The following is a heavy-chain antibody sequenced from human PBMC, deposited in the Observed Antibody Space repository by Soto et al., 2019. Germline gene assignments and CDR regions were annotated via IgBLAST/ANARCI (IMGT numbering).Heavy chain of an antibody. CDR1: GFTFSTYS. Sequence: EVQLVESGGGLVKPGGSVRLSCAASGFTFSTYSMNWVRQAPGKGLEWVSSIGSSTSDIYYADSVKGRFSISRDNAKRSLYSQRNSRRAEATAVDYCARDLYGDYASDYWGQGTLVTVSS. J-gene: IGHJ4*02. V-gene: IGHV3-21*01. CDR2: IGSSTSDI. D-gene: IGHD4-17*01. CDR3: ARDLYGDYASDY.